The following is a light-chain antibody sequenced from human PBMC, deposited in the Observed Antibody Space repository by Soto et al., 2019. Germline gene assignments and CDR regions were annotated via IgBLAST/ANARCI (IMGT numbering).Light chain of an antibody. CDR3: QHYSTFPYT. V-gene: IGKV1-5*03. J-gene: IGKJ2*01. Sequence: DIQMTQSPSTLSASVGDRVTITCRASHSISSWLAWYQQKPGKAPKVLIYKASRLEIGVPSRFSGSGSGTEFTLTISSLQPDDFATYYCQHYSTFPYTFGQGTNLEIK. CDR1: HSISSW. CDR2: KAS.